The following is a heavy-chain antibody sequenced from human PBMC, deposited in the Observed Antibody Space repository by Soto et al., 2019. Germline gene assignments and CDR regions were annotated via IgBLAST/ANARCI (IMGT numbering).Heavy chain of an antibody. CDR2: INHSGST. D-gene: IGHD3-9*01. Sequence: QVQLQQWGAGLLKPSETLSLTCAVYGGSFSGYYWSWIRQPPGKGLEWIGEINHSGSTNYNPSLKSRVTISVDTSKNQFSLKLSSVTAADTAVYYCARGGRDYDILTGYYLYNWFDPWGQGTLVTVSS. CDR3: ARGGRDYDILTGYYLYNWFDP. V-gene: IGHV4-34*01. J-gene: IGHJ5*02. CDR1: GGSFSGYY.